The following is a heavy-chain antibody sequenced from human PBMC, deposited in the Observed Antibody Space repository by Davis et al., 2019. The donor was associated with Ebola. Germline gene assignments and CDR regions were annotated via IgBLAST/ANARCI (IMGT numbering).Heavy chain of an antibody. J-gene: IGHJ4*02. CDR3: ARGDFGNGPFDY. CDR1: GFTFSRYW. CDR2: INLDGSEK. Sequence: GGSLRLSCAASGFTFSRYWMSWVRQAPGKGLEWVANINLDGSEKYYVDSVRGRFTISRDNAKNSLTLQMNSLTAEDTAVYYCARGDFGNGPFDYWGQGTLVTVSS. D-gene: IGHD4-11*01. V-gene: IGHV3-7*01.